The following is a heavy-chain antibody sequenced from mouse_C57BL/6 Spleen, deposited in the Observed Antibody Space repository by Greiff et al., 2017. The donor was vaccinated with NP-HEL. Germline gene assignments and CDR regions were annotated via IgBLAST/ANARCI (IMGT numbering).Heavy chain of an antibody. CDR1: GFTFSDYG. CDR3: ASGVYYGSTWFAY. J-gene: IGHJ3*01. Sequence: EVQLQESGGGLVKPGGSLKLSCAACGFTFSDYGMHWVRQAPEKGLEWVAYISSGSSTIYYADTVKGRFTISRDNAKNTLFLQMTSLRSEDTAMYYCASGVYYGSTWFAYWGQGTLVTVSA. D-gene: IGHD1-1*01. V-gene: IGHV5-17*01. CDR2: ISSGSSTI.